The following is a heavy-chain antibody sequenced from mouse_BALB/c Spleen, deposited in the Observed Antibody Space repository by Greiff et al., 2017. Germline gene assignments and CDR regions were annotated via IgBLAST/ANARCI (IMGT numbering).Heavy chain of an antibody. Sequence: QVQLKQSGAELAKPGASVKMSCKASGYTFTSYWMHWVKQRPGQGLEWIGYINPSTGYTEYNQKFKDKATLTADKSSSTAYMQLSSLTSEDSAVYYCARWGYGNRNFDYGGQGTTLTVSS. V-gene: IGHV1-7*01. CDR3: ARWGYGNRNFDY. CDR2: INPSTGYT. J-gene: IGHJ2*01. D-gene: IGHD2-1*01. CDR1: GYTFTSYW.